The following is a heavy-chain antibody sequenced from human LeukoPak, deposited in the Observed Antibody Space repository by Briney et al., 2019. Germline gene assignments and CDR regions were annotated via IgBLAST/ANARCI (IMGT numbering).Heavy chain of an antibody. CDR2: ISGSGGST. D-gene: IGHD3-22*01. Sequence: GGSLRLSCVASGFTFSTYAMSWVRQAPGKGLEWVPSISGSGGSTYYADSVKGRFTMSRDNSKSTLYLQMNSLRAEDTAVYYCAKTESSSYFYTYFNYWGQGTLVTVSS. V-gene: IGHV3-23*01. CDR1: GFTFSTYA. J-gene: IGHJ4*02. CDR3: AKTESSSYFYTYFNY.